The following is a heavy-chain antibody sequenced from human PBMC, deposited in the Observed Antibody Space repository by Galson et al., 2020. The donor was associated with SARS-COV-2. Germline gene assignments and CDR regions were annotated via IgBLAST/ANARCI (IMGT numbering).Heavy chain of an antibody. D-gene: IGHD3-10*01. CDR3: ATAVAWFGEPTWGYYYYGMDV. V-gene: IGHV1-24*01. Sequence: ASVKVSCKVSGYTLTELSMHWVRQAPGKGLEWMGGFDPEDGETIYAQKFQGRVTMTEDTSTDTAYMELSSLRSEDTAVYYCATAVAWFGEPTWGYYYYGMDVWAKGPRSPSP. J-gene: IGHJ6*02. CDR2: FDPEDGET. CDR1: GYTLTELS.